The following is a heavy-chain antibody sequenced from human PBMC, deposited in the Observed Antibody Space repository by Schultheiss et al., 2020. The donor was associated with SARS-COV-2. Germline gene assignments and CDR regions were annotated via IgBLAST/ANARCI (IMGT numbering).Heavy chain of an antibody. CDR2: ISGSGGST. Sequence: GGSPRLSCAASGFTFSTYAMSWVRQAPGKGLEWVSAISGSGGSTYYADSVKGRFTISRDNSKNTLYLQMNSLRAEDTAVYYCAKDAYYFDSSGYYVMYAFDIWGQGTMVTVSS. CDR3: AKDAYYFDSSGYYVMYAFDI. CDR1: GFTFSTYA. V-gene: IGHV3-23*01. D-gene: IGHD3-22*01. J-gene: IGHJ3*02.